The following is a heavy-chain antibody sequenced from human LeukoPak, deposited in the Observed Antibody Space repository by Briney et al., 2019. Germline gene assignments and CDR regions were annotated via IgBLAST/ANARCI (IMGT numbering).Heavy chain of an antibody. D-gene: IGHD3-3*01. CDR2: ISSSSSYI. CDR1: GFTFSSYS. Sequence: GGSLRLSCAASGFTFSSYSMNWVRQAPGKGLEWVSSISSSSSYIYYADSVKGRFTISRDNAKNSLYLQMNSLRAEDTAVYYCAREGYDFWSGWSPNYYYYYYMDVWGKGTTVTVSS. CDR3: AREGYDFWSGWSPNYYYYYYMDV. J-gene: IGHJ6*03. V-gene: IGHV3-21*01.